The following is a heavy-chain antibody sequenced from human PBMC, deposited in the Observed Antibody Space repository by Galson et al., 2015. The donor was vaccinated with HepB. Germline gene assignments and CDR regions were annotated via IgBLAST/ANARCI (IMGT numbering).Heavy chain of an antibody. CDR2: ISASGDST. CDR1: GFTFSSYT. Sequence: SLRLSCAASGFTFSSYTMSWVRQAPGKGLEWVSAISASGDSTSYAGSVKGRFTISRDSSKNTLYLRMNSLRAEDTAVYYCAKATKANYYGSGSSDYWGQGTLVTVSS. J-gene: IGHJ4*02. CDR3: AKATKANYYGSGSSDY. V-gene: IGHV3-23*01. D-gene: IGHD3-10*01.